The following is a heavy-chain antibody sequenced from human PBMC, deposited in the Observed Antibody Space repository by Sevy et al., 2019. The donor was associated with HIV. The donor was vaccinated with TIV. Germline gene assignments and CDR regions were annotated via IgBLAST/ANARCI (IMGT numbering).Heavy chain of an antibody. V-gene: IGHV1-2*06. J-gene: IGHJ4*02. CDR1: GYTFTGYY. CDR2: INPNSGGT. Sequence: ASVKVSCKASGYTFTGYYMHWVRQAPGQGLEWMGRINPNSGGTNYAQKFQGRVTMTRDTSISTAYMELSRLRSDDTAVYYCASTAYCSGGSCYYDGDYWGQGTLVTVSS. CDR3: ASTAYCSGGSCYYDGDY. D-gene: IGHD2-15*01.